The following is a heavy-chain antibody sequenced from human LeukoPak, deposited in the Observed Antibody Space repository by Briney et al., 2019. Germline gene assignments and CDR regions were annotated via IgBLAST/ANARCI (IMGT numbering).Heavy chain of an antibody. CDR1: GFTFSSYG. CDR2: IWYDGSNK. V-gene: IGHV3-33*01. CDR3: ARDGNPDFGVVIIGPLFDY. Sequence: GGSLRLSCAASGFTFSSYGMHWVRQAPGKGLEWVAVIWYDGSNKYYADSVKGRFTISRDNSKNTLYLQMNSLRAEDRAVYYCARDGNPDFGVVIIGPLFDYWGQGTLVTVSS. D-gene: IGHD3-3*01. J-gene: IGHJ4*02.